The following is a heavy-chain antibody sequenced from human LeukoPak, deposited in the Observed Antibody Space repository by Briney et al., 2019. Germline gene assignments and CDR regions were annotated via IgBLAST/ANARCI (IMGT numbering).Heavy chain of an antibody. CDR1: GESYSEYS. Sequence: SETLSLTCAVYGESYSEYSWTWIRQPPGKGLEWVGEINHRRNTNYNPSLKSRVTISLDTSKNQFSLKLSSVTAADTAVYYCARLTLTGSLNWGQGTLVTVSS. J-gene: IGHJ4*02. CDR3: ARLTLTGSLN. D-gene: IGHD7-27*01. V-gene: IGHV4-34*01. CDR2: INHRRNT.